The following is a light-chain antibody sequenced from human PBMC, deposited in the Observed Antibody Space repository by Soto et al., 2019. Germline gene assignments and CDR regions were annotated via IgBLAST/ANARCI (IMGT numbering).Light chain of an antibody. CDR3: QQGGNWPVT. CDR2: GAS. V-gene: IGKV3D-11*01. CDR1: QDVGTY. Sequence: VLTQSPVTLSLSPGERATLSCRASQDVGTYVAWYQVRGGQAPRLLISGASKRATGIPDRINGGGSGADFILTIHRLESGDSAVYFCQQGGNWPVTFGQGTRVEL. J-gene: IGKJ5*01.